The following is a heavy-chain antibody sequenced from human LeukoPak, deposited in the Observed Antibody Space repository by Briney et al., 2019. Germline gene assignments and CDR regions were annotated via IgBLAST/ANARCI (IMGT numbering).Heavy chain of an antibody. CDR2: IYYSGST. CDR3: AREVSDYGGNWFDP. V-gene: IGHV4-59*01. CDR1: GPPINSYH. J-gene: IGHJ5*02. Sequence: PSETLSLTCKVSGPPINSYHWNWIRQPPGKGLEWIGYIYYSGSTNYNPFLKSRVTISIDTSKNQFSLRLNSVTAADTAVYYCAREVSDYGGNWFDPWGQGTLVTVSS. D-gene: IGHD4/OR15-4a*01.